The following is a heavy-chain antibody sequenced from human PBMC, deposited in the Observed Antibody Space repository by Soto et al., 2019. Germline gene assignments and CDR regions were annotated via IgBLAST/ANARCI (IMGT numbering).Heavy chain of an antibody. J-gene: IGHJ3*02. CDR1: GGSINSGDYY. Sequence: SETLSLTCTVSGGSINSGDYYWSWIRQLPGKGLQWIGYIYYSGSTYYNPSLTSRVTISLDTSKNQFSLKLSSVTAADTAVYYCARHAVVKAFDIWGQGTMVTVSS. CDR2: IYYSGST. V-gene: IGHV4-31*03. CDR3: ARHAVVKAFDI. D-gene: IGHD2-15*01.